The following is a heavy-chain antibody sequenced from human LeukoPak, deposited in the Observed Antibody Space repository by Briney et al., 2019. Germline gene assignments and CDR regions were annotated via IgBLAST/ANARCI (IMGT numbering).Heavy chain of an antibody. D-gene: IGHD3-10*01. J-gene: IGHJ5*02. V-gene: IGHV1-18*01. CDR3: AREGSQALDL. CDR2: ISPYNGNA. CDR1: GYSFTIYG. Sequence: ASVKVSCKASGYSFTIYGIGWVRQAPGQGLEWMGYISPYNGNAEYAQNFQGRVSMTTDTSTSTAYMELRSLTSDDTDVYYCAREGSQALDLWGEGTLVTVSS.